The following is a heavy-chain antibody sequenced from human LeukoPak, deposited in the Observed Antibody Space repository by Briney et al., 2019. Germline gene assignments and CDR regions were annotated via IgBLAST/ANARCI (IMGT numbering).Heavy chain of an antibody. CDR1: GFTVSSDY. CDR3: ARDTYYFDSSGYAFDI. J-gene: IGHJ3*02. Sequence: PGGSLRLSCAASGFTVSSDYMSWVHQAPGRGLEWVSVIYSGGSTYYEDSVKGRFTISRDNSKNTLYLHMSSLRAEDTALYYCARDTYYFDSSGYAFDIWGQGTMVTVSS. D-gene: IGHD3-22*01. CDR2: IYSGGST. V-gene: IGHV3-53*01.